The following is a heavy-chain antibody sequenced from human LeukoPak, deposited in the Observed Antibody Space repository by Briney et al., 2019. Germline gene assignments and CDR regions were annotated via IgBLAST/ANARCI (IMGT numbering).Heavy chain of an antibody. D-gene: IGHD3-10*01. CDR1: GFTISTNY. J-gene: IGHJ6*02. Sequence: GGSLRLSCAASGFTISTNYMSWVRQAPGKGLEWVSVIYPGGSTYYADSVKGRSTISRDDSKNTLYLQMNSLRAEDTAVYYCARDLWKVDYYYYGMDVWGQGTTVTVSS. CDR3: ARDLWKVDYYYYGMDV. V-gene: IGHV3-66*01. CDR2: IYPGGST.